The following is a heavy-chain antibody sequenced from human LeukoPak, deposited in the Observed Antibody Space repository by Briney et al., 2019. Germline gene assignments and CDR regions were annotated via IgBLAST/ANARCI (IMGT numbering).Heavy chain of an antibody. CDR1: GGSISSSSYY. Sequence: SETLSLTCTVSGGSISSSSYYWSWIRQPAGKGLEWIGRIYTGGSTNYNPSLKSRVTMSVDTSKNQFSLKLSSVTAADTAVYYCARAFNGYLPDYWGQGTLVTVSS. J-gene: IGHJ4*02. CDR3: ARAFNGYLPDY. V-gene: IGHV4-61*02. CDR2: IYTGGST. D-gene: IGHD5-24*01.